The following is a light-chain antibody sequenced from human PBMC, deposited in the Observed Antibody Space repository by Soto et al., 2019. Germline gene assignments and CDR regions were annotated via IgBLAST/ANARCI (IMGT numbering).Light chain of an antibody. V-gene: IGKV1-39*01. Sequence: IQMTKSPSSLSAPVGDRVTITCRASQTISINLNWYQQKPGKAPKLLIYAAFSLQSGVPSRFSGSGSGTDFTLTISSLQPEDFATYYCQHADSFPLITFGQGTRLEIK. J-gene: IGKJ5*01. CDR3: QHADSFPLIT. CDR2: AAF. CDR1: QTISIN.